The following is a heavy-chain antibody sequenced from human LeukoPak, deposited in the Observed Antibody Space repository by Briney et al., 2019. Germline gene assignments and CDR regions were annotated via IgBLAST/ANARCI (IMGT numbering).Heavy chain of an antibody. Sequence: GGSLRLSCAASGFTFSSYSMNWVRQAPGKGLEWVSSISSSSSYIYYADSVKGRFTISRDNAKNSLYLQMNSLRAEDTAVYYCARDGYSSSWYSYYYMDVWGKGTTVTISS. CDR1: GFTFSSYS. D-gene: IGHD6-13*01. J-gene: IGHJ6*03. V-gene: IGHV3-21*01. CDR3: ARDGYSSSWYSYYYMDV. CDR2: ISSSSSYI.